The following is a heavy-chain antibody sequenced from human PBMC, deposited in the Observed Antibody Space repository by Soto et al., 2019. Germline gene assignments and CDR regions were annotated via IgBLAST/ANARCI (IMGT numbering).Heavy chain of an antibody. CDR3: ARRLGYSSGWAGMDV. J-gene: IGHJ6*02. V-gene: IGHV5-51*01. D-gene: IGHD6-19*01. CDR2: IYPGDSDT. CDR1: GYSLTSYW. Sequence: PGESLKISCKGSGYSLTSYWIGWVRQMPGKGLEWMGIIYPGDSDTTYSPSFQGQVTISADKSISTAYLQWSSLKASDTSMYYCARRLGYSSGWAGMDVWGQGTTVTVSS.